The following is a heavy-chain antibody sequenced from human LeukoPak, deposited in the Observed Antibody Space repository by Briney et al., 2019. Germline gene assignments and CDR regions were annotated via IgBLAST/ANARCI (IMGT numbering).Heavy chain of an antibody. CDR1: EYRFTSYW. J-gene: IGHJ3*02. CDR3: ARHQLLGPCFKGVCSDAFDI. V-gene: IGHV5-10-1*01. CDR2: IDPSDAYT. Sequence: GESLKISCKGSEYRFTSYWISWVRQMPGKGLEWMGRIDPSDAYTNYSPSSQGHLTISAAKSISTAYLQWSSLKASDTAMYYCARHQLLGPCFKGVCSDAFDIWGQGTMVTVSS. D-gene: IGHD2-8*01.